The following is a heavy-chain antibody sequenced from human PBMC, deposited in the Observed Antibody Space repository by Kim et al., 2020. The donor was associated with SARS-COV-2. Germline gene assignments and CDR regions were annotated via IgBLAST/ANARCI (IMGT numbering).Heavy chain of an antibody. Sequence: GGSLRLSCAASGFTFSSYEMNWVRQAPGKGLEWVSYISSSGSTIYYADSVKGRFTISRDNAKNSLYLQMNSLRAEDTAVYYCASKHCSSTSCFFHPSDNWFDPWGQGTLVTVSS. J-gene: IGHJ5*02. CDR1: GFTFSSYE. CDR3: ASKHCSSTSCFFHPSDNWFDP. CDR2: ISSSGSTI. V-gene: IGHV3-48*03. D-gene: IGHD2-2*01.